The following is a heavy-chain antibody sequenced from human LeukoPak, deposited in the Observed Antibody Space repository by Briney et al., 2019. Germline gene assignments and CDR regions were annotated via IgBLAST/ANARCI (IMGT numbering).Heavy chain of an antibody. CDR3: TTDYDILTGLNY. Sequence: GGSLRLSCAASGLTFTRAYMTWVRQAPGKGLEWVGRIKSKSDGATVDYGAPVKGRFTISRDDSKNTLYLQMNSLKTEDTAVYYCTTDYDILTGLNYWGQGTLVTVSS. J-gene: IGHJ4*02. CDR1: GLTFTRAY. D-gene: IGHD3-9*01. V-gene: IGHV3-15*01. CDR2: IKSKSDGATV.